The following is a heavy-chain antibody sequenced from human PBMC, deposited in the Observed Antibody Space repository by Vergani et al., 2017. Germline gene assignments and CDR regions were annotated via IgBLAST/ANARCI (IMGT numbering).Heavy chain of an antibody. CDR1: GGSVSSGSYY. D-gene: IGHD5-18*01. Sequence: QVQLQESGPGLVKPSETLSLTCTVSGGSVSSGSYYWSWIRQPAGKGLEWIGYIYYSGSTNYNPALKSRVTISVDTSKNPFALKMSSVPAADTSVYYCARVCVQLWLEGGWFDPWGQGTLVTVSS. J-gene: IGHJ5*02. CDR3: ARVCVQLWLEGGWFDP. CDR2: IYYSGST. V-gene: IGHV4-61*10.